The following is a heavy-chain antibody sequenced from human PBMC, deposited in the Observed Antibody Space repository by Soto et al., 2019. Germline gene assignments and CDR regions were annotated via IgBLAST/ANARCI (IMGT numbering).Heavy chain of an antibody. V-gene: IGHV3-23*01. D-gene: IGHD2-2*01. J-gene: IGHJ6*04. CDR1: GFTFSSYA. Sequence: GGSLRLSCAASGFTFSSYAMSWVRQAPGKGLEWVSAISGSGGSTYYADSVKGRFTISRDNSKNTLYLQMNSLRAEDTAVYYCANLITWYCSSTSCYADVWGKGTTVTVSS. CDR3: ANLITWYCSSTSCYADV. CDR2: ISGSGGST.